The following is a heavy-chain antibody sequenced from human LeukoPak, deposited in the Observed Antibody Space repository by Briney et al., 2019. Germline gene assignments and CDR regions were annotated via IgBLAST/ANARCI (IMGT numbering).Heavy chain of an antibody. CDR3: VKFDP. CDR2: IYTSGTI. Sequence: SETLSLTCTVSGGSISSYYWSWIRQPAGTALGWIGRIYTSGTITYNPSLKSRVTMSVDTSKNQFSLKLSSDCARDSGTTGEVKFDPWGQGTLVTVSS. J-gene: IGHJ5*02. CDR1: GGSISSYY. V-gene: IGHV4-4*07. D-gene: IGHD3-10*01.